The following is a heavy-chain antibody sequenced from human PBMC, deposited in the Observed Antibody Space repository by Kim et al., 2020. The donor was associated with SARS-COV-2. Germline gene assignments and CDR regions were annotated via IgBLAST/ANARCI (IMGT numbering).Heavy chain of an antibody. Sequence: ASVKVSCKASGYTFTSYYMHWVRQAPGEGLEWMGIINPSEGSTSYAQKFQGRVTMTRDTYTSKVYMELSSLRSEDTAVYYCARSPYSSGWYTFISYWGQGTLVTVSS. D-gene: IGHD6-19*01. CDR1: GYTFTSYY. CDR3: ARSPYSSGWYTFISY. V-gene: IGHV1-46*01. J-gene: IGHJ4*02. CDR2: INPSEGST.